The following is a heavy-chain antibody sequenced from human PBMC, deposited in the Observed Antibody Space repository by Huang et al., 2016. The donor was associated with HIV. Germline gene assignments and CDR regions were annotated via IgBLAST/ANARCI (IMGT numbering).Heavy chain of an antibody. J-gene: IGHJ4*02. D-gene: IGHD2-15*01. CDR2: IQYDGTKK. V-gene: IGHV3-30*02. CDR3: AKVTLGFDY. Sequence: QVQLVESGGGVVQPGGSLRLSCATSGFTFSSYGMNWVRQAPGLGMEWVAVIQYDGTKKYYADSVKGRFNISRDNSKNMLHLQMNNLRVEDTAAYFCAKVTLGFDYWGQGTWVTVSS. CDR1: GFTFSSYG.